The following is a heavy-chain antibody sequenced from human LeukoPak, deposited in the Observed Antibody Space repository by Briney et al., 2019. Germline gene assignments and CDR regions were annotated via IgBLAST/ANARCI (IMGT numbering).Heavy chain of an antibody. CDR3: AKALLERRGDYYYGMDV. CDR2: ISGSGGST. CDR1: GFTFSSYV. Sequence: GGSLRLSRAASGFTFSSYVMSWVRQAPGKGLEWVSAISGSGGSTYYADSVKGRFTISRDNSKNTLYLQMNSLRAEDTAVYYCAKALLERRGDYYYGMDVWGQGTTVTVSS. V-gene: IGHV3-23*01. J-gene: IGHJ6*02. D-gene: IGHD1-1*01.